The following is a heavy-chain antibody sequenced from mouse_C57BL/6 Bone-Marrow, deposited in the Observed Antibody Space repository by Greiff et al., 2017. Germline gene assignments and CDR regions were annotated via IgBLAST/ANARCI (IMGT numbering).Heavy chain of an antibody. J-gene: IGHJ4*01. CDR2: IYPGDGDT. Sequence: VQLQESGPELVKPGASVKISCKASGYAFSSSWMNWVQQRPGKGLEWIGRIYPGDGDTNYNGKFKGKATLTADKSSSTAYMQLSSLTSEDSAVYFCARGGSANRAVIVDYRGQGTSVTVSS. CDR1: GYAFSSSW. D-gene: IGHD3-1*01. V-gene: IGHV1-82*01. CDR3: ARGGSANRAVIVDY.